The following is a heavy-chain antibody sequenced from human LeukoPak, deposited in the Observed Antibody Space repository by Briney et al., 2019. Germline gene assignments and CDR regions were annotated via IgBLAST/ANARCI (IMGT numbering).Heavy chain of an antibody. CDR2: IRSTAYGGTS. Sequence: GGSLRLSCAASGFTFSNAWMSWVRQAPGKGLEWVGFIRSTAYGGTSEYAAPVKGRFTISRDDSNSIAYLQMNSLKTEDTAVYYCTRRQFKAFNIWGQGAMVTVSS. CDR1: GFTFSNAW. V-gene: IGHV3-49*04. J-gene: IGHJ3*02. CDR3: TRRQFKAFNI.